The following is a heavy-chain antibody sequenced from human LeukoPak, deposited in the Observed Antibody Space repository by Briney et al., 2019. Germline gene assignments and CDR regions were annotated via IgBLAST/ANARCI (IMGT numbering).Heavy chain of an antibody. CDR3: ARDRYCSGGSCYSDGMDV. Sequence: SETLSLTCTVSGGSISSGGYYWSWIRQHPGKGLEWIGYIYYSGSTYYNPSLKSRVTMSVDTSKNQFSLKLSSVTAADTAVYYCARDRYCSGGSCYSDGMDVWGQGTTVTVSS. V-gene: IGHV4-31*03. D-gene: IGHD2-15*01. J-gene: IGHJ6*02. CDR1: GGSISSGGYY. CDR2: IYYSGST.